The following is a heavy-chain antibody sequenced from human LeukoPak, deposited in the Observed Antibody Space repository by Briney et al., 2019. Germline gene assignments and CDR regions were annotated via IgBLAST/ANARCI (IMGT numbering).Heavy chain of an antibody. J-gene: IGHJ4*02. CDR3: ASASSCFSFDY. CDR2: ISSTGITT. D-gene: IGHD6-13*01. Sequence: GGSLRLSCGLSVWSHSGYSVLGVRQAPGKGLEWVSYISSTGITTYYADSVKGRFTISRDDAKNSLYLQMNSLRDEDTAVYYCASASSCFSFDYWGQGTLVTVSS. CDR1: VWSHSGYS. V-gene: IGHV3-48*02.